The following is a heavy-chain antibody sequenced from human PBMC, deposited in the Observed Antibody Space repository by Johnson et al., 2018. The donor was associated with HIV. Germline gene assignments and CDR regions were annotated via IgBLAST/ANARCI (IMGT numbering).Heavy chain of an antibody. CDR2: ISSSGSTI. J-gene: IGHJ3*02. V-gene: IGHV3-11*01. CDR3: TRGTSGWYLSYAFDI. CDR1: GFTVSSNY. Sequence: VQLVESGGGVVQPGGSLRLSCAVSGFTVSSNYMSWVRQAPGKGLEWVSYISSSGSTIYYADSVKGRFTISRDNAKNSLYLQMNSLRAEDTALYYCTRGTSGWYLSYAFDIWGQGTMVTVSS. D-gene: IGHD6-19*01.